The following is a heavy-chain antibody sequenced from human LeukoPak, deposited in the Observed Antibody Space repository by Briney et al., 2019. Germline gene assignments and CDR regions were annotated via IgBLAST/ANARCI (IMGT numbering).Heavy chain of an antibody. Sequence: GGSLRLSCADSGITFSTYGIHWVRQVPGKGLEWVAVISHDGSNYYYADSVKGRFTISRDNSKNTLYLQMNSLRTEDTVVYYCAKATGSSWYYFDDWGLGTLVTVSS. CDR1: GITFSTYG. CDR2: ISHDGSNY. CDR3: AKATGSSWYYFDD. V-gene: IGHV3-30*18. J-gene: IGHJ4*02. D-gene: IGHD6-13*01.